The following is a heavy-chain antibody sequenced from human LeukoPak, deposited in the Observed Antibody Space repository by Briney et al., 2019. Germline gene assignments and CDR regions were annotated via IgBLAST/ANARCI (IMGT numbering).Heavy chain of an antibody. J-gene: IGHJ4*02. V-gene: IGHV3-66*01. D-gene: IGHD1-14*01. CDR3: ARATGALRPWDF. CDR1: GFTFSSYA. Sequence: PGGSLRLSCAASGFTFSSYAMSWVRQAPGKGLEWVSVIYTGGTTHFADSVKGRFTVSRDNFKNTLYLQMNSLRAEDTAVYFCARATGALRPWDFWGQGTLVTVSS. CDR2: IYTGGTT.